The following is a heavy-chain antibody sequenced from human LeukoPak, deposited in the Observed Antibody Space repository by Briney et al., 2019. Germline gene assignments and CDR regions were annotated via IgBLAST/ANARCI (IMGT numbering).Heavy chain of an antibody. V-gene: IGHV3-23*01. J-gene: IGHJ4*02. CDR1: GFTFSSYA. D-gene: IGHD2-21*02. CDR3: AREPEYCGGDCYSYYFDY. CDR2: ISGSGGST. Sequence: GGSLRLSCAASGFTFSSYAMSWVRQAPGKGLEWVSAISGSGGSTYYADSVKGRFTISRDNAKNSLYLQMNSLRAEDTAVYYCAREPEYCGGDCYSYYFDYWGQGTLVTVSS.